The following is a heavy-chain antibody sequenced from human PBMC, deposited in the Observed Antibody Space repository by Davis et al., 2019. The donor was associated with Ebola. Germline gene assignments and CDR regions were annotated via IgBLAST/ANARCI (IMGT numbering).Heavy chain of an antibody. CDR1: GYTFTGYN. CDR3: ARGHNYAHEY. J-gene: IGHJ4*02. V-gene: IGHV1-2*06. D-gene: IGHD4-11*01. Sequence: ASVKVSCKASGYTFTGYNLHWVRQAPGQGLEWMGRVISNSGGTNYAQKFQGRATMTRDTSISTVYMELSSLRYDDTADYYCARGHNYAHEYWGQGTLVTVSS. CDR2: VISNSGGT.